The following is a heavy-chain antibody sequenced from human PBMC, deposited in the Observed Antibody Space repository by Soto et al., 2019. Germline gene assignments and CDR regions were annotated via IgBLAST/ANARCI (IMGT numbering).Heavy chain of an antibody. D-gene: IGHD3-22*01. V-gene: IGHV1-69*12. Sequence: QVQLVQSGAEVKKPGSSVKVSCKASGGTFSSYAISWVRQAPGQGLEWMGGIIPIFGTANYAQKFQGRVTITADESTSXXYXEXXSLRSEDTAVYYCARESLLSPYYDVSCGYYGWFDPWGQGPLVTVSS. CDR3: ARESLLSPYYDVSCGYYGWFDP. J-gene: IGHJ5*02. CDR2: IIPIFGTA. CDR1: GGTFSSYA.